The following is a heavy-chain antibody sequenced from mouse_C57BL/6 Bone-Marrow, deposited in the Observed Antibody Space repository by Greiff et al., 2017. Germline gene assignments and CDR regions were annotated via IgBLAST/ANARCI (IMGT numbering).Heavy chain of an antibody. V-gene: IGHV1-69*01. J-gene: IGHJ1*03. D-gene: IGHD1-1*01. Sequence: QVQLQQPGAELVMPGASVKLSCKASGYTFTSYWMHWVKQRPGQGLEWIGEIDPSDSYTNYNQKFKGKSTLTVDKSSSTAYMQLSSLTSEDSAVYYCARERYFRYFDVWGTGTTVTVSS. CDR1: GYTFTSYW. CDR3: ARERYFRYFDV. CDR2: IDPSDSYT.